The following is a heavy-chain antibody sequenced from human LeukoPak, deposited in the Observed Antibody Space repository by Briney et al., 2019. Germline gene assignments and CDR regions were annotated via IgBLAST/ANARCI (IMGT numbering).Heavy chain of an antibody. Sequence: GGSLRLPCAASGFTFSNYDMHWVRRAPGKGLEWVSYISSSGSAVYYADSLKGRFTISRDNAKSSLYLQMNSLRAEDTAVYYCARETDSSGWPIDYWGQGTLVTVSS. J-gene: IGHJ4*02. V-gene: IGHV3-48*03. CDR1: GFTFSNYD. CDR3: ARETDSSGWPIDY. D-gene: IGHD6-19*01. CDR2: ISSSGSAV.